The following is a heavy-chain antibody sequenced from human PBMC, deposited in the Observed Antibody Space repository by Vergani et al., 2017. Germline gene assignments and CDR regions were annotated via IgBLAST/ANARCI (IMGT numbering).Heavy chain of an antibody. CDR1: ADSISSGGYY. CDR3: ARNXYCGGDCYSDAFDI. V-gene: IGHV4-39*07. J-gene: IGHJ3*02. CDR2: IYYSGLT. Sequence: QLQLQQSGPGLVKPSETLFLTCTVSADSISSGGYYWGWIRQPPGKSLEWIGSIYYSGLTYYNPSLKSRVAISVDTSKNQFSLKLSSVTAADTAVYYCARNXYCGGDCYSDAFDIWGQGTMVTVSS. D-gene: IGHD2-21*02.